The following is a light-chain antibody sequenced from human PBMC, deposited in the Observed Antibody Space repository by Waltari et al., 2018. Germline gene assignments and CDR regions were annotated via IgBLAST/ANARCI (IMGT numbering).Light chain of an antibody. J-gene: IGKJ1*01. Sequence: DIVMTQSPDSLAVSLGERVTINCKSRQSVLFSSNSQNYLAWYQQKPGQPPKLLIYWASARESGVPDRFSGSESGTDFTLTISSLQAEDVAVYYCQQYYDIPWTFGQGTKVEIK. CDR2: WAS. V-gene: IGKV4-1*01. CDR3: QQYYDIPWT. CDR1: QSVLFSSNSQNY.